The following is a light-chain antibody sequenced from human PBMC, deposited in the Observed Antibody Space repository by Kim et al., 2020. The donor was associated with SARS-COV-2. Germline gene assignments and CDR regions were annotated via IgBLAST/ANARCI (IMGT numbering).Light chain of an antibody. J-gene: IGLJ1*01. V-gene: IGLV3-21*01. CDR3: QVWDTNTDHHV. CDR2: YDR. CDR1: NIGSKS. Sequence: SYELTQPPSVSVAPGETARITCGGTNIGSKSVHWYQQRPGRAPVFVIYYDRDRPSGIPERFSGSNSGNTATLTIGGVEAGDEADYYCQVWDTNTDHHVFGSGTKVTVL.